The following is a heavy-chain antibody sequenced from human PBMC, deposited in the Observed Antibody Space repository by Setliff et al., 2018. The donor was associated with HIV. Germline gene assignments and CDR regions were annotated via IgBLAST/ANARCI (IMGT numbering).Heavy chain of an antibody. Sequence: GSLRLSCAASGFTFSGYWMHWVRQAPGKGLVWVSRINSDGSSTTYADSVKGRFTISRDNAKNTLYLQMNSLRDEDTAVYYCARGGSNSWSPFDYWGQGTLVTVSS. CDR1: GFTFSGYW. CDR3: ARGGSNSWSPFDY. CDR2: INSDGSST. D-gene: IGHD6-13*01. J-gene: IGHJ4*02. V-gene: IGHV3-74*01.